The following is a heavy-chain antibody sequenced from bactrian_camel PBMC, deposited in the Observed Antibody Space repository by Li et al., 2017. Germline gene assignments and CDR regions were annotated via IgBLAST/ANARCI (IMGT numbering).Heavy chain of an antibody. CDR2: IWSDGSP. J-gene: IGHJ6*01. V-gene: IGHV3S55*01. D-gene: IGHD3*01. CDR1: GNTYT. CDR3: AASGGQLGRWCYEFPVNWVSWLYN. Sequence: VQLVESGGGSVQAGGSLRLSCAASGNTYTMAWFRQAPGKEREGVASIWSDGSPLYAASVKGRFTISRDSAKNTLSLQMNNLKPEDTAMYHCAASGGQLGRWCYEFPVNWVSWLYNWGQGTQVTVSS.